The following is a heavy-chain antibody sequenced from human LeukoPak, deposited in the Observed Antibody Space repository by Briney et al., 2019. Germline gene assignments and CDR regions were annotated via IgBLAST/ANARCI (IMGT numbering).Heavy chain of an antibody. CDR2: ITANGDRT. D-gene: IGHD2-15*01. CDR3: AYSRT. J-gene: IGHJ4*02. Sequence: GGSLRLSCVGSGFIFRSYAMTWVRQAPGKGLDWVSSITANGDRTYYADSVKGRFTISRDNAKNSVYLQMNSLRVDDTAVYYCAYSRTGGQGTLVTVSS. CDR1: GFIFRSYA. V-gene: IGHV3-23*01.